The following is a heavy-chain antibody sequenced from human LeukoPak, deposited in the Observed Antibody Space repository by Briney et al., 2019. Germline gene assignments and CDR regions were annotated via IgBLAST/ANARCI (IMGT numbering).Heavy chain of an antibody. CDR1: GYTFTNYA. Sequence: ASVKVSCKASGYTFTNYAMNWVRQAPGQGLEWMGWINTNTGNPTYAQGFTGRFVFSLDTSVSTAYLKISNLKAEDTAFYYCARLLVVVPGASIHWFDRWGQGTLVTVSS. D-gene: IGHD2-2*01. J-gene: IGHJ5*02. CDR2: INTNTGNP. V-gene: IGHV7-4-1*02. CDR3: ARLLVVVPGASIHWFDR.